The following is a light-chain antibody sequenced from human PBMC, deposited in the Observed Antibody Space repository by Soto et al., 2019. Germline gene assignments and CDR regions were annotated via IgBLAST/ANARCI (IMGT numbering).Light chain of an antibody. CDR3: QQRSNWPFA. Sequence: EILLTQSPSTLSLSPGERATLSCGASQSVSSYLAWYQQKPGQAPRLLIYDASNRATGIPARFSGSGSGTDFTLTISSLEPEDFEVYYCQQRSNWPFAFGQGTRLEIK. CDR2: DAS. CDR1: QSVSSY. J-gene: IGKJ5*01. V-gene: IGKV3-11*01.